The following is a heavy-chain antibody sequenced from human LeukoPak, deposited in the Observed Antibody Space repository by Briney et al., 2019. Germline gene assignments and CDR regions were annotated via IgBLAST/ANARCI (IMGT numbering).Heavy chain of an antibody. CDR2: IYTSGST. D-gene: IGHD6-19*01. Sequence: SETLSLTCTVSGGSISSYYWSWIRQPAGKGLEWTGRIYTSGSTNYNPSLKSRVTMSVDTSKNQFSLKLSSVTAADTAVYYCARHLGGSSGWYPTIDYWGQGTLVTVSS. J-gene: IGHJ4*02. CDR3: ARHLGGSSGWYPTIDY. CDR1: GGSISSYY. V-gene: IGHV4-4*07.